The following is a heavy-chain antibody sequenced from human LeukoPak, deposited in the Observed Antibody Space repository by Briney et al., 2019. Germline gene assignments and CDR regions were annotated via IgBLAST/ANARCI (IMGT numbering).Heavy chain of an antibody. CDR1: GGTFSSYA. V-gene: IGHV1-69*13. CDR2: IIPIFGTA. D-gene: IGHD4-17*01. CDR3: ARRTEDYGDYVWYFQH. J-gene: IGHJ1*01. Sequence: ASVKVSCKASGGTFSSYAISWVRQAPGQGLEWMGGIIPIFGTANYAQKFQGRVTITADESTSTAYMGLSSLRSEDTAVYYCARRTEDYGDYVWYFQHWGQGTLVTVSS.